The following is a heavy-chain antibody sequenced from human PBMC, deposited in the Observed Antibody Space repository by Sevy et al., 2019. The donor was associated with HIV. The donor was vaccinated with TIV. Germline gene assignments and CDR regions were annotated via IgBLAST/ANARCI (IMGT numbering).Heavy chain of an antibody. V-gene: IGHV3-73*01. J-gene: IGHJ5*02. Sequence: GGSLRLSCAGSGFTFGGSGLHWVRQASGKGLEWVGRIRSRGNNYAKEYGASVKGSFTISKDDPKNTAYLQKTSLKTEDAAVYYWATELYDSSGLDGWGQGTLVTVSS. CDR3: ATELYDSSGLDG. CDR1: GFTFGGSG. D-gene: IGHD3-22*01. CDR2: IRSRGNNYAK.